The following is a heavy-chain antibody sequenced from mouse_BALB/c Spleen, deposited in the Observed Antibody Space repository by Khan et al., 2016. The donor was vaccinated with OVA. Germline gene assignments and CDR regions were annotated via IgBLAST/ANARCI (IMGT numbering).Heavy chain of an antibody. Sequence: EVQLQESGPGLVKPSQTLSLTCSVTGDSFTSGYWNWIRKFPGNKLDYMGYISYSGNTYYNPSLKSRISITRDTSKNQYYLQLNSVTNEDTATYYCACERRGFAYWGQGTLVTVSS. V-gene: IGHV3-8*02. CDR2: ISYSGNT. CDR3: ACERRGFAY. J-gene: IGHJ3*01. CDR1: GDSFTSGY. D-gene: IGHD2-12*01.